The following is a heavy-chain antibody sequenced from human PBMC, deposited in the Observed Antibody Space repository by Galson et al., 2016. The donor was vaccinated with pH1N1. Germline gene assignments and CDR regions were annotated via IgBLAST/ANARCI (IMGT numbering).Heavy chain of an antibody. V-gene: IGHV3-9*01. CDR1: GFTFDAFA. CDR3: AKDHCPHGDTNCFYFDL. J-gene: IGHJ2*01. CDR2: ITWNSHVI. D-gene: IGHD4-17*01. Sequence: SLRLSCAASGFTFDAFAMHWVRQVPGEGLEWVSVITWNSHVIDYADSVKGRFTISRDNARNSLYLQMNNLRPEDTAFYYCAKDHCPHGDTNCFYFDLWGRGTLVTVSS.